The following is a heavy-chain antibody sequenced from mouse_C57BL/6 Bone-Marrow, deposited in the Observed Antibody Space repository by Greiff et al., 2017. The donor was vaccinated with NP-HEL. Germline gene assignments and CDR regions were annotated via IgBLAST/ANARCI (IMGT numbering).Heavy chain of an antibody. D-gene: IGHD1-1*01. Sequence: DVKLQESGPGLAKPSQTLSLTCSVTGYSITSDYWNWIRKFPGNKLEYMGYISYSGSTYYNPSLKSRISITRDTSKNQYYLQLNAVTTEDTATYYCARLGDYYGSRIAMDYWGQGTSVTVSS. CDR3: ARLGDYYGSRIAMDY. J-gene: IGHJ4*01. CDR1: GYSITSDY. CDR2: ISYSGST. V-gene: IGHV3-8*01.